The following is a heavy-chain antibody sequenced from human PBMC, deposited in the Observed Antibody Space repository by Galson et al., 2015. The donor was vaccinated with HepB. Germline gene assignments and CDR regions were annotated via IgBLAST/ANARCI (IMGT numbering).Heavy chain of an antibody. D-gene: IGHD3-3*01. V-gene: IGHV4-34*01. CDR2: INHSGST. CDR1: GGSFSGYY. J-gene: IGHJ4*02. CDR3: ARADDLHDGYFDY. Sequence: ETLSLTCAVYGGSFSGYYWSWIRQPPGKGLEWIGEINHSGSTNYNPSLKSRVTISVDTSKNQFSLKLSSVTAADTAVYYCARADDLHDGYFDYWGQGTLVTVSS.